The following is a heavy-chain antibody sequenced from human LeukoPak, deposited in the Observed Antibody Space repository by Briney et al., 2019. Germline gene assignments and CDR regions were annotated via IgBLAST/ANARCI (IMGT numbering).Heavy chain of an antibody. CDR3: AREGRYRYGYNEYHLYMDI. CDR2: IYYSGST. V-gene: IGHV4-39*07. Sequence: SETLSLTCTVSGGSISSSSYYWGWIRQPPGKGLEWIGSIYYSGSTYYNPSLKSRVTISVDTPKNQFSLKLSSVTAAETAVYYCAREGRYRYGYNEYHLYMDIWGKGTTVTVSS. CDR1: GGSISSSSYY. D-gene: IGHD5-18*01. J-gene: IGHJ6*03.